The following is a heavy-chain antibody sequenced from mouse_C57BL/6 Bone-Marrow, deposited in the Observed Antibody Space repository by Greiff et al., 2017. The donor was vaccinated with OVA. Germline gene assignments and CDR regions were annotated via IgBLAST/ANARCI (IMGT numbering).Heavy chain of an antibody. CDR2: IRSKSNNYAT. D-gene: IGHD2-1*01. CDR1: GFSFNTYA. J-gene: IGHJ4*01. CDR3: SIYGNYPSYAMDY. Sequence: EVKLVESGGGLVQPKGSLKLSCAASGFSFNTYAMNWVRQAPGKGLEWVARIRSKSNNYATYYADSVKDRFTISRDDSESMLYLQMNNLKTEDTAMYYCSIYGNYPSYAMDYWGQGTSVTVSP. V-gene: IGHV10-1*01.